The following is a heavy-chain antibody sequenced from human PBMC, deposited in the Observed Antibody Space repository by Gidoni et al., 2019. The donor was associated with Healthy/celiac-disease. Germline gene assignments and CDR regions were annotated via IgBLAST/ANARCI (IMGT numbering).Heavy chain of an antibody. Sequence: EVQLVESGGGLVQLGGSLRLSCDACGFTVSSTYMSWVCQAPGQGMEWVAVIYGGGSTYYGDSVKGRFTISRDNSKNTLYLQMNSLRAEDTAVYYCAREGRYCSSGSCSFYFDDWGQGTMVTVSS. CDR1: GFTVSSTY. CDR3: AREGRYCSSGSCSFYFDD. D-gene: IGHD2-15*01. CDR2: IYGGGST. V-gene: IGHV3-66*01. J-gene: IGHJ4*02.